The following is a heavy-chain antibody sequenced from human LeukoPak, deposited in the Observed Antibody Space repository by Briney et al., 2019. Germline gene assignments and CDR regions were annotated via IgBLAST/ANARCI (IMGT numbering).Heavy chain of an antibody. CDR3: ARLGRGSIVVVPAAAVRDY. CDR2: IYYSGRT. J-gene: IGHJ4*02. Sequence: PSETLSLTCTVSGGSISSSNYYWGWIRQPPGKGLEWIGSIYYSGRTNYNPSLKSRVTMSVDMSKSQFSLKLRSVTAADTAVYYCARLGRGSIVVVPAAAVRDYWGQGTLVTVSS. D-gene: IGHD2-2*01. V-gene: IGHV4-39*01. CDR1: GGSISSSNYY.